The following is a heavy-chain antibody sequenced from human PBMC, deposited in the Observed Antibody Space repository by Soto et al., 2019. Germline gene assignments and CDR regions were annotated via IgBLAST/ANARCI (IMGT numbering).Heavy chain of an antibody. CDR1: GVSFSSYA. J-gene: IGHJ4*02. V-gene: IGHV3-23*01. CDR3: VRWSYLDY. D-gene: IGHD3-10*01. CDR2: ISGSDGKT. Sequence: PGGSLRLSCAASGVSFSSYAMSGVRQAPGKGLEWVSTISGSDGKTFYADSVKGRFSISRDTSKNMLYLQMNNLRGDDTAVYYCVRWSYLDYWGQG.